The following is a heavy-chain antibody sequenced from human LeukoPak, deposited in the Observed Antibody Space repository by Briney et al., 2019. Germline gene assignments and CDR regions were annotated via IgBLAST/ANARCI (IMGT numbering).Heavy chain of an antibody. D-gene: IGHD3-16*02. V-gene: IGHV4-59*01. Sequence: SETLSLTCTVSGGSISSYYWSWIRQPPGKGLEWIGYIYYSGSTNYNPSLKSRVTISVDTSKNQFSLKLRSVTAADTAVYYCARIYWVITYYFDHWGQGTLVTVSS. CDR1: GGSISSYY. CDR3: ARIYWVITYYFDH. CDR2: IYYSGST. J-gene: IGHJ4*02.